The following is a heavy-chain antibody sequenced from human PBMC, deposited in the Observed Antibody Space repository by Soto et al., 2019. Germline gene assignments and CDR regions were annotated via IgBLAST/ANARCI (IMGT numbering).Heavy chain of an antibody. CDR2: IIPIFGTA. V-gene: IGHV1-69*13. Sequence: SVKVSCEASGGTFSSYAISWVRQAPGQGLEWMGGIIPIFGTANYAQKFQGRVTITADESTSTAYMELSSLRSEDTAMYYCARDPPRTGYYYGMDVWGQGTTVTVSS. J-gene: IGHJ6*02. D-gene: IGHD1-1*01. CDR3: ARDPPRTGYYYGMDV. CDR1: GGTFSSYA.